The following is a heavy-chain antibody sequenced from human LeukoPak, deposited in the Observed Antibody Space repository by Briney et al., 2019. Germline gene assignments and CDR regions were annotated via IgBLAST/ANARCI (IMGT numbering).Heavy chain of an antibody. CDR3: ARRNDYHGLDV. Sequence: GESLKISCKGSGYSFSSNWIGWVRQMPGKGLEWMGIIFPGDSDTRYSPSFQGHVTISADKSISTAYMRWNSLKASDTAMYFCARRNDYHGLDVWGQGTTVTVSS. CDR2: IFPGDSDT. J-gene: IGHJ6*02. D-gene: IGHD2-8*01. V-gene: IGHV5-51*01. CDR1: GYSFSSNW.